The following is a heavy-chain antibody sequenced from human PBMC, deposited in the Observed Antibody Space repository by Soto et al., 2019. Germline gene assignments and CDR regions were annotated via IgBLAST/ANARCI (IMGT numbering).Heavy chain of an antibody. J-gene: IGHJ6*03. V-gene: IGHV4-59*08. CDR2: IYYSGST. Sequence: QVQLQESGPGLVKPSETLSLTCTVSGGSISSYYWSWIRQPPGKGLEWIGYIYYSGSTNYNPSLKSRVTISVDTSKNQFSLKLSSVTAADTAVYYCARCSAAAGTSYYYYYMDVWGKGTTVTVSS. CDR3: ARCSAAAGTSYYYYYMDV. CDR1: GGSISSYY. D-gene: IGHD6-13*01.